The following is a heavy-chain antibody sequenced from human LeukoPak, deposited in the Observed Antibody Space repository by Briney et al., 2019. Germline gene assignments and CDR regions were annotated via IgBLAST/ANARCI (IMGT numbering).Heavy chain of an antibody. Sequence: ASVKVSCKASGYTFTSYDINWVRQATGQGLEWMGWMNPNSGNTGYAQKFQGRVTITRNTSISTAYMELSSLRSEDTAVYYCARERSSGYNDAFDIWGQGTMVTVSS. CDR3: ARERSSGYNDAFDI. CDR2: MNPNSGNT. D-gene: IGHD3-22*01. J-gene: IGHJ3*02. V-gene: IGHV1-8*03. CDR1: GYTFTSYD.